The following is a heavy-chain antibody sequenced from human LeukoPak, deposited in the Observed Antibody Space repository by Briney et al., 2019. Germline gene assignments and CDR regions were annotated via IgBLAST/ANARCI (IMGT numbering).Heavy chain of an antibody. CDR1: GFIFSTST. CDR3: VRDSYYAFDI. Sequence: GGSLRLSCAASGFIFSTSTMNWVRQAPGKGLEWVSYISSSSSTVFHADSVKGRFTISRDNAKSSLFLHMNSLRAEDTAIYYCVRDSYYAFDIWGQGTVVAVSS. D-gene: IGHD2-8*01. J-gene: IGHJ3*02. CDR2: ISSSSSTV. V-gene: IGHV3-48*04.